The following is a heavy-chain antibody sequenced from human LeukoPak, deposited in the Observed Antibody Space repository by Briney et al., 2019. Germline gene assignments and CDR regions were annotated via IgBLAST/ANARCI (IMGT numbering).Heavy chain of an antibody. CDR3: AIYGSGSYGMAHFDY. D-gene: IGHD3-10*01. Sequence: GSLRLSCAASGFTFSSYAMSWVRQAPGKGLEWVSAISGSGGSTYYADSVKGRFTISRDNSKNTLYLQMNSLRAEDTAVYYCAIYGSGSYGMAHFDYWGQGTLVTVSS. CDR2: ISGSGGST. J-gene: IGHJ4*02. V-gene: IGHV3-23*01. CDR1: GFTFSSYA.